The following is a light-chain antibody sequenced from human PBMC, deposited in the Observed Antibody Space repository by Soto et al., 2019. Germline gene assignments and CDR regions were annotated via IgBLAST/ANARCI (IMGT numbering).Light chain of an antibody. CDR2: GAS. Sequence: EIVLTQSPGTLSLSPGERATLSRRASQSVSSSYLAWYQQKPGQAPRLLIYGASSRATGIPDRFSGSGSGTDFTLTISRLEPEDFAVYYCQQYGSSLLTFGGGTKGEIK. CDR3: QQYGSSLLT. V-gene: IGKV3-20*01. CDR1: QSVSSSY. J-gene: IGKJ4*01.